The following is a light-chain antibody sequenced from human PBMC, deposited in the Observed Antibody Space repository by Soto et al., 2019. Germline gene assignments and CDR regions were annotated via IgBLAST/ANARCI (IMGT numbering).Light chain of an antibody. CDR2: YAS. J-gene: IGKJ3*01. V-gene: IGKV3-15*01. CDR3: QHYSNWPPT. Sequence: EVVMTQSPATLSVSPGERVTLSCRASESVHSNLAWYQQKPGQGPSLLIYYASTRVTGVPDMFSGSWSGTEFTLTISSLQSEDFGVYYCQHYSNWPPTFGPGTKVEIK. CDR1: ESVHSN.